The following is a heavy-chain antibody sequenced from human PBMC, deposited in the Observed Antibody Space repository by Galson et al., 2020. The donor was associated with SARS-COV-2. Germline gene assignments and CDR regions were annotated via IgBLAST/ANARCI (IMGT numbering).Heavy chain of an antibody. J-gene: IGHJ6*03. CDR1: GGSISSYY. V-gene: IGHV4-59*01. Sequence: SETLSLTCTVSGGSISSYYWSWIRQPPGKGLEWIGYIYYSGSTNYNPSLKSRVTISVDTSKNQFSLKLSSVTAADTAVDYCARGLGRYYDSSGYTDYYYYYMDVWGKGTTVTVSS. CDR3: ARGLGRYYDSSGYTDYYYYYMDV. CDR2: IYYSGST. D-gene: IGHD3-22*01.